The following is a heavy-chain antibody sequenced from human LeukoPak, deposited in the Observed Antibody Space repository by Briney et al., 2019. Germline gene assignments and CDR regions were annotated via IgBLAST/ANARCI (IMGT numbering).Heavy chain of an antibody. V-gene: IGHV4-34*01. CDR3: ARAGYDSSGYYGGLDY. CDR1: GGSFSGYY. J-gene: IGHJ4*02. D-gene: IGHD3-22*01. Sequence: PSETLSLTCAVYGGSFSGYYWSWIRQPPGKGLEWIGEINHSGSTNYNPSLKSRVTMSVDTSKNQFSLKLSSVTAADTAVYYCARAGYDSSGYYGGLDYWGQGTLVTVSS. CDR2: INHSGST.